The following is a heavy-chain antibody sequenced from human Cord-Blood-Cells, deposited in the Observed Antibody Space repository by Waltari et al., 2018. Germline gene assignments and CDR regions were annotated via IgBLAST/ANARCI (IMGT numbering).Heavy chain of an antibody. CDR1: GYTFTGYY. V-gene: IGHV1-2*02. Sequence: QVQLVQSGAEVKKPGASVKVSCKASGYTFTGYYMHWVRPAPGQGLEWMGWINPNSGGTNYAQKFQGRVTRTRDTSISTAYMELSRLRSDDTAVYYCARDLFSGSYYFDYWGQGTLVTVSS. CDR3: ARDLFSGSYYFDY. CDR2: INPNSGGT. J-gene: IGHJ4*02. D-gene: IGHD1-26*01.